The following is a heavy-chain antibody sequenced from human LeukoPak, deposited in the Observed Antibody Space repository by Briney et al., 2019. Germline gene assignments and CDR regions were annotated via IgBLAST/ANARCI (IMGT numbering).Heavy chain of an antibody. D-gene: IGHD6-6*01. V-gene: IGHV4-61*02. CDR3: ASLSSFQNSWFDP. CDR2: IYTSGST. CDR1: GGSISSGSYY. J-gene: IGHJ5*02. Sequence: SETLSLTCTVSGGSISSGSYYWSWIRQPAGKGLEWIGRIYTSGSTNYNPSLKSRVTISVDTSKNQFSLKLSSVTAADTAVYYCASLSSFQNSWFDPWGQGTLVTVSS.